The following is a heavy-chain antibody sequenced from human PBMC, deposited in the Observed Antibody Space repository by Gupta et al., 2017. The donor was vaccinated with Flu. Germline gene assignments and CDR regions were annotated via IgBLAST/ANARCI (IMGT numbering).Heavy chain of an antibody. J-gene: IGHJ4*02. D-gene: IGHD6-6*01. CDR3: AREGIAARRGIDY. V-gene: IGHV4-39*02. CDR1: GGSITSSSYY. CDR2: IYYSGST. Sequence: QLQLQESGPGLVKPSETLSLTGTVSGGSITSSSYYWGWIRQPPGKGLEWIGSIYYSGSTYYNPSLKSRVTISVDTSKNQFSLKLSSVTAADTAVYYCAREGIAARRGIDYWGQGTLVTVSS.